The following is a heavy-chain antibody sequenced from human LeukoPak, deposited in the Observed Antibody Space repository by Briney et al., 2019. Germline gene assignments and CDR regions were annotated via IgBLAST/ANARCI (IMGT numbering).Heavy chain of an antibody. J-gene: IGHJ4*02. V-gene: IGHV4-34*01. D-gene: IGHD3-22*01. CDR1: GGSFSGYY. Sequence: PSETLSLTCAVYGGSFSGYYWSWIRQPPGKGLEWIGEINHSGSTNYNPSLKSRVTISVDTSKNQFSLKLSSVTAADTAVYYCAREDYYDSRAFDYWGQGTLVTVSS. CDR3: AREDYYDSRAFDY. CDR2: INHSGST.